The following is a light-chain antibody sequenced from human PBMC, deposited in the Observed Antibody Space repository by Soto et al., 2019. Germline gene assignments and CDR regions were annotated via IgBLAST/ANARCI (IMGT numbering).Light chain of an antibody. Sequence: EIVLTQSPGTLSLSPGEIATLSCRASQYLSSSYLVWYQQKPGQAPRLLIYAASSRATGIPDRFSGSGSATEYTRTVSRLEPEDFAGYYCQQQGTFGQGTKLEIK. CDR1: QYLSSSY. J-gene: IGKJ2*01. CDR3: QQQGT. CDR2: AAS. V-gene: IGKV3-20*01.